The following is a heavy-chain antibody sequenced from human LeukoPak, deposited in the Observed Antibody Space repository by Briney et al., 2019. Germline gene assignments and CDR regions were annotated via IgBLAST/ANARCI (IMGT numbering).Heavy chain of an antibody. V-gene: IGHV4-4*02. CDR2: IYHSGST. D-gene: IGHD6-13*01. J-gene: IGHJ5*02. CDR1: GGSISSSNW. Sequence: PSETLSLTCAVSGGSISSSNWWSWVRQPPGKGLEWIGEIYHSGSTNYNPSLKSRVTISVDKSKNQFSLKLSSVTAADTAVYYCARVWGYSDNWFDPWGQGTLVTVSS. CDR3: ARVWGYSDNWFDP.